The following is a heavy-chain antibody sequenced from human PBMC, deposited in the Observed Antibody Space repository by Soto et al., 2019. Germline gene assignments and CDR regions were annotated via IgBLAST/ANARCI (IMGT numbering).Heavy chain of an antibody. CDR1: GYSISSGYY. CDR3: ARDSGITIFGVVISVPNWFDP. CDR2: IYHSGST. D-gene: IGHD3-3*01. J-gene: IGHJ5*02. V-gene: IGHV4-38-2*02. Sequence: PSETLSLTCAVSGYSISSGYYWGCIRQPPGKGLEWIGSIYHSGSTYYNPSLKSRVTISVDTSKNQFSLKLSSVTAADTAVYYCARDSGITIFGVVISVPNWFDPWGQGTLVTVSS.